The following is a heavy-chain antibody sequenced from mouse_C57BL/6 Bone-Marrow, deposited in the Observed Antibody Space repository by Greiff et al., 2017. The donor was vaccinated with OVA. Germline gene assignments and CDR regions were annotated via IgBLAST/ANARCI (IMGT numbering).Heavy chain of an antibody. CDR1: GFTFSSYG. V-gene: IGHV5-6*01. CDR2: ISSGGSYT. Sequence: EVKLMESGGDLVKPGGSLKLSCAASGFTFSSYGMSWVRQTPDKRLEWVATISSGGSYTYYPDSVKGRFTISRDNAKNTLYLQMSSLKSEDTAMYYCARHIYYSFAYWGQGTLVTVSA. CDR3: ARHIYYSFAY. J-gene: IGHJ3*01. D-gene: IGHD2-1*01.